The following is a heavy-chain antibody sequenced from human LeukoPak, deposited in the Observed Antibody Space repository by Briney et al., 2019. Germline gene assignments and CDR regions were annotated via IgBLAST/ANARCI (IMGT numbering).Heavy chain of an antibody. V-gene: IGHV3-23*01. D-gene: IGHD2-15*01. CDR3: ATARGGY. J-gene: IGHJ4*02. Sequence: GGSLRLSCAASGFTFSIYAMSWVRQAPGKGLEWVSGTTNSGGNTYYADSVKGRFTISRDNSKNTLSLQMTSLRAEDTAVYYCATARGGYWGQGTLVTVSS. CDR2: TTNSGGNT. CDR1: GFTFSIYA.